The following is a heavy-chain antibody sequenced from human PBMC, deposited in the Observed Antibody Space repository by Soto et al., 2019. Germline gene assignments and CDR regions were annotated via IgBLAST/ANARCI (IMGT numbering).Heavy chain of an antibody. J-gene: IGHJ5*02. CDR2: ISGSGGST. Sequence: GGSLRLSCAASGFTFSSYAMSWVRQAPGKGLEWVSAISGSGGSTYYADSVKGRFTISRDNSKNTLYLQMNSLRAEDTAVYYCAKSPIYYGSGSYPNWFDHWGQGTLVTVSS. V-gene: IGHV3-23*01. CDR3: AKSPIYYGSGSYPNWFDH. D-gene: IGHD3-10*01. CDR1: GFTFSSYA.